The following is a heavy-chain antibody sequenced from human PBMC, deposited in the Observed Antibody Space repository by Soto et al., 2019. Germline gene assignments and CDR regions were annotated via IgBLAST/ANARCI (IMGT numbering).Heavy chain of an antibody. CDR1: GYSFTSYW. Sequence: WESLKISCKGSGYSFTSYWMGWVRQRPGKGLECMGIIYPGDSDTRYSPSFQGQVTISADKSISTAYLQWSSLKASDTAMYYCARHNCGGDCYPGHYYYYYGMDVWGQGTTVTVSS. CDR3: ARHNCGGDCYPGHYYYYYGMDV. V-gene: IGHV5-51*01. D-gene: IGHD2-21*02. CDR2: IYPGDSDT. J-gene: IGHJ6*02.